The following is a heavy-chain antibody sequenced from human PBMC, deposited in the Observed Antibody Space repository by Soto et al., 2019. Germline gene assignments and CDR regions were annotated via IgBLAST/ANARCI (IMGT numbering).Heavy chain of an antibody. CDR2: IYFNGNT. V-gene: IGHV4-59*01. J-gene: IGHJ4*02. CDR1: AASFSKYY. D-gene: IGHD3-16*01. Sequence: KPSETLSLTCTVSAASFSKYYWSWIRQPPGKGLEWIGYIYFNGNTNYNPSLKRRVTISIDTSKKQISLNLTSVTDADTAVYYCASVTFGGVVLAHWGQGTLVTV. CDR3: ASVTFGGVVLAH.